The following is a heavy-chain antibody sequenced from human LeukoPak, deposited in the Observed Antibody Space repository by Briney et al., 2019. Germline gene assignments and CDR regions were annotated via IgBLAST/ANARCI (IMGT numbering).Heavy chain of an antibody. V-gene: IGHV3-7*01. CDR1: GFTFSRYS. Sequence: PGGSLRLSCAASGFTFSRYSMYWVRQAPGKGLECVANINQDGSEKYYVDSVKGRFTISRDNAKNSLYLQMNSLRAEDTAVYYCAGGSSGLWGQGTMVTVSS. D-gene: IGHD3-22*01. CDR2: INQDGSEK. J-gene: IGHJ3*01. CDR3: AGGSSGL.